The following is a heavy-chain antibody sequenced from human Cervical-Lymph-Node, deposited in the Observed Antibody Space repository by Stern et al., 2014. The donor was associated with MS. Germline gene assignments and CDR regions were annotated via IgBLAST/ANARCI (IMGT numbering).Heavy chain of an antibody. D-gene: IGHD3-3*01. CDR2: IYYSGSP. Sequence: QLQLQESGPGLVKPSETLSLTCIVSDDSITSSNHYWGWIRQPPGKRLEWIGNIYYSGSPYYNPSLKSRVTISVDTSKNQYSLKLRSVTAADTAIYYCARHLRTIFGGDDYWGQGLLVTVSS. CDR1: DDSITSSNHY. CDR3: ARHLRTIFGGDDY. V-gene: IGHV4-39*01. J-gene: IGHJ4*02.